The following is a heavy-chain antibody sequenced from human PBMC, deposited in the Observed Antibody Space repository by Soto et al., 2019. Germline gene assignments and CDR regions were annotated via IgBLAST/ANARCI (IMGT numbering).Heavy chain of an antibody. CDR1: GGTFSSYT. CDR3: ARADIRAWGYGMDV. D-gene: IGHD5-12*01. V-gene: IGHV1-69*02. Sequence: QVQLVQSGAEVKKPGSSVKVSCKASGGTFSSYTISWVRQAPGQGLEWMGRIIPILGIANYAQKFQGRVTXXAXKXXSTDYRELSSLRSEDTAVYYCARADIRAWGYGMDVWGQGTTVTVSS. CDR2: IIPILGIA. J-gene: IGHJ6*02.